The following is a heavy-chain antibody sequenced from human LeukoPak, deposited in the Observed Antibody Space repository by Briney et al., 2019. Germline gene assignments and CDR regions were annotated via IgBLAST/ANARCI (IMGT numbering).Heavy chain of an antibody. Sequence: PSETLSLPCTVYGRCISSGRDYWGPSRQPRGEGVEYIGSICYRGRSYYNPSLKSRVTISVDTSKHQFSLKLSSVPDADTAVYDCARDDYGGPSYWGQGTLVTVSS. CDR1: GRCISSGRDY. J-gene: IGHJ4*02. CDR3: ARDDYGGPSY. D-gene: IGHD4-23*01. V-gene: IGHV4-39*07. CDR2: ICYRGRS.